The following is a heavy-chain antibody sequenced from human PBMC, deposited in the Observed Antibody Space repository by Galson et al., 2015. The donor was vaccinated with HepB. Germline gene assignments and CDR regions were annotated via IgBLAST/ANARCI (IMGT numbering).Heavy chain of an antibody. J-gene: IGHJ6*02. Sequence: SVKVSCKASGYTFTRYAMHWVRQAPGQRLEWMGWINAGNGNTKYSQKFQGRVTITRDTSASTAYMELSSLRSEDTAVYYCARGKDWVVPAAIFYYGMDVWGQGTTVTVSS. V-gene: IGHV1-3*01. CDR3: ARGKDWVVPAAIFYYGMDV. CDR2: INAGNGNT. D-gene: IGHD2-2*02. CDR1: GYTFTRYA.